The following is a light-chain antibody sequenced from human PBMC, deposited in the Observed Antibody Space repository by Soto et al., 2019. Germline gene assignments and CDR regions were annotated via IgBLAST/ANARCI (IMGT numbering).Light chain of an antibody. CDR1: QSVSRS. Sequence: EIVMTQSPATLSVSPGERVTLSCRASQSVSRSLAWYQQKPGQAPRLLIYGASTRATAIPARFSGSGSGTEFPLTISSLQSEDVAVYSCQQYNNWPPFTFGPGTKVDIK. J-gene: IGKJ3*01. V-gene: IGKV3-15*01. CDR2: GAS. CDR3: QQYNNWPPFT.